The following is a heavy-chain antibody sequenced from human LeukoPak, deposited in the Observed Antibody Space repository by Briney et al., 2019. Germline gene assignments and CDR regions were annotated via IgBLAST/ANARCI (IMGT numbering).Heavy chain of an antibody. V-gene: IGHV3-38-3*01. J-gene: IGHJ4*02. D-gene: IGHD3-10*01. Sequence: PGGSLRLSCAASGFTVSSNEMSWVRQAPGKGLEWVSSISGGSTYYADSRKGRFTISRDNSKNTLYLQMNSLRAEDTAVYYCAKAPYYYGSGSGIDYWGQGTLVTVS. CDR2: ISGGST. CDR3: AKAPYYYGSGSGIDY. CDR1: GFTVSSNE.